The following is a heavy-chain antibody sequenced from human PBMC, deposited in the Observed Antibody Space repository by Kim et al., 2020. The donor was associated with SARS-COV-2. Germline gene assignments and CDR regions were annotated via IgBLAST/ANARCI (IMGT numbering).Heavy chain of an antibody. CDR2: INHSGST. J-gene: IGHJ5*02. V-gene: IGHV4-34*01. CDR1: GGSFSGYY. CDR3: ARRITMVRGVIIEDWFDP. Sequence: SETLSLTCAVYGGSFSGYYWSWIRQPPGKGLEWIGEINHSGSTNYNPSLKSRVTISVDTSKNQFSLKLSSVTAADTAVYYCARRITMVRGVIIEDWFDPWGQGTLVTVSS. D-gene: IGHD3-10*01.